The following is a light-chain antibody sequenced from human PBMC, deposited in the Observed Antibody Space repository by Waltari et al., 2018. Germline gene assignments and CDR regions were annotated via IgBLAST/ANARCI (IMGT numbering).Light chain of an antibody. CDR3: QQYGSSPWT. V-gene: IGKV3-20*01. CDR2: GAS. J-gene: IGKJ1*01. Sequence: VLTQSPGTLSLSPGERATLSCRASQSVSSSYLAWYQQKPGQAPRLLIYGASSKATGIPDRFSGSGSGTDFTLTISRLEPEDFAVYYCQQYGSSPWTFGQGTKVEIK. CDR1: QSVSSSY.